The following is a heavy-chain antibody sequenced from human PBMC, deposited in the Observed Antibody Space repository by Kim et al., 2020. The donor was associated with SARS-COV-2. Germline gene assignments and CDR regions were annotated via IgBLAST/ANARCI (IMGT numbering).Heavy chain of an antibody. J-gene: IGHJ5*02. CDR2: ISSSTSTI. D-gene: IGHD3-10*01. Sequence: GGSLRLSCGASGFTFSSYAMNWVRQAPGKGLEWVSYISSSTSTIYYADSVKGRFTISRDNAKNSVYLQMNSLRDEDTAVYYGARAGYGSGTYYPNWLDPWGQETLVPFSS. CDR3: ARAGYGSGTYYPNWLDP. CDR1: GFTFSSYA. V-gene: IGHV3-48*02.